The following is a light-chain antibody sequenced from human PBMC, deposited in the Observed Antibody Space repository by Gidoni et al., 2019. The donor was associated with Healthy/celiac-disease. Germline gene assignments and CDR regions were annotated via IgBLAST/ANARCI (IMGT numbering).Light chain of an antibody. CDR3: MQALQSWT. Sequence: DIVMTQSPLSLPVTPGEPASISCRSSQSLLHSNGYNYLDWYLQKPGQSPQLLIYLGSNRASGVPDRFSGSGSGTDFTLKISRDEAEDVGVYYCMQALQSWTFGQGTKVEIK. CDR1: QSLLHSNGYNY. V-gene: IGKV2-28*01. J-gene: IGKJ1*01. CDR2: LGS.